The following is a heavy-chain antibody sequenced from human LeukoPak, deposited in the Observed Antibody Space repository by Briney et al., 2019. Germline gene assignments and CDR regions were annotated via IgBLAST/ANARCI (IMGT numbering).Heavy chain of an antibody. D-gene: IGHD3-3*01. V-gene: IGHV4-34*01. J-gene: IGHJ4*02. CDR1: GGSFSGYY. CDR3: ARRVYDFWSGYPFDY. Sequence: PSETLSLTCAVYGGSFSGYYWSWIRQPPGKGLEWIGEINHSGSTNYNPSLKSRVTISVDTSKNQFSLKLSSVTAADTAVYYCARRVYDFWSGYPFDYWGQGTLVTVSS. CDR2: INHSGST.